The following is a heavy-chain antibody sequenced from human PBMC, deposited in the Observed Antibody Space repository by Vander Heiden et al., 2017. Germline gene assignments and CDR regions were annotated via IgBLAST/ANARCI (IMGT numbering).Heavy chain of an antibody. D-gene: IGHD4-17*01. V-gene: IGHV3-23*01. CDR3: AKVLSPTTVVRYYFDY. J-gene: IGHJ4*02. CDR1: GFTFSSYA. Sequence: EVQLLESGGGLVQPGGSRRLSCAASGFTFSSYAMSWVRQAPGKGLEWVSAISGSGGSTYYADSVKGRFTISRDNSKNTLYLQMNSLRAEDTAVYYCAKVLSPTTVVRYYFDYWGQGTLVTVSS. CDR2: ISGSGGST.